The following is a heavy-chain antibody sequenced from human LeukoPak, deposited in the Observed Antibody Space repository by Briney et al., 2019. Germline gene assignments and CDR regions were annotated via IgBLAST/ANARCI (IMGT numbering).Heavy chain of an antibody. V-gene: IGHV3-30*18. D-gene: IGHD3-10*01. J-gene: IGHJ4*02. Sequence: GGSLRLSCAASGFTFSSYGMHWVRQAPGKGLEWVALISYDGSNKYYADSVKGRFTISRDNSKNTLYLQMNSLRAEDTAVYYCAKDRDIWFGDPRGVDYWGQGTLVTVSS. CDR3: AKDRDIWFGDPRGVDY. CDR2: ISYDGSNK. CDR1: GFTFSSYG.